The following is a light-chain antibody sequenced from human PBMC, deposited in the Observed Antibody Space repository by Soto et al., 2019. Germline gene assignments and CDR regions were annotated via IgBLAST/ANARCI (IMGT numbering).Light chain of an antibody. J-gene: IGLJ1*01. Sequence: QSALTQPASVSGSPGQSITISCTGTSSDVGGYNYVSWYQQHPGKAPKLMIYDVSNRPSGVSNRSSGSKSGNTASLTISGLQAEDEADYYCSSYISSSTRVFGTGTKVTVL. CDR2: DVS. V-gene: IGLV2-14*01. CDR1: SSDVGGYNY. CDR3: SSYISSSTRV.